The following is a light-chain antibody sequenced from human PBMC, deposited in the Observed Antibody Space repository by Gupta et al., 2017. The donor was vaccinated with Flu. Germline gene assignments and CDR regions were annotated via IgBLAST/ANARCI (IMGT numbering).Light chain of an antibody. J-gene: IGKJ1*01. CDR1: QSISSW. V-gene: IGKV1-5*03. Sequence: STLSATVGERVTITCRASQSISSWLAWYQQKPGKAPKLLIYKASSLERGVPSRFSGSGYGTEFTLTISSRQPDDFATYYCQQYNSYSPWTFGQGTKVEIK. CDR2: KAS. CDR3: QQYNSYSPWT.